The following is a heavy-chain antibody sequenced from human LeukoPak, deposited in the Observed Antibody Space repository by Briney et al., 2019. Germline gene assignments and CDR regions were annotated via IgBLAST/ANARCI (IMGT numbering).Heavy chain of an antibody. V-gene: IGHV1-18*01. Sequence: ASVKVSCKASGYNFNDFGVTWVRQAPGQGLEWMGWISALTGDTNYALKFQGRLTMTTDTSTDTAYMEMRSLRSDDTAVYYCAREATGRAFDPWGQGTLVIVSS. CDR1: GYNFNDFG. CDR2: ISALTGDT. J-gene: IGHJ5*02. CDR3: AREATGRAFDP. D-gene: IGHD1-14*01.